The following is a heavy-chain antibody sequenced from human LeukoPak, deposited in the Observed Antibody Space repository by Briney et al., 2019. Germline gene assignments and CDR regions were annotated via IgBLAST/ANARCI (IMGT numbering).Heavy chain of an antibody. CDR2: IYYTGST. D-gene: IGHD2-21*02. CDR1: GGSISGYY. Sequence: SETLSLACTVSGGSISGYYWSWIRQPPGKGLEWIGYIYYTGSTNYNPSLKSRVTISIDTSKNQFSLKLSSVTAADTAVYYCATHVVLTAPFGYWGQGTLVTVSS. J-gene: IGHJ4*02. CDR3: ATHVVLTAPFGY. V-gene: IGHV4-59*08.